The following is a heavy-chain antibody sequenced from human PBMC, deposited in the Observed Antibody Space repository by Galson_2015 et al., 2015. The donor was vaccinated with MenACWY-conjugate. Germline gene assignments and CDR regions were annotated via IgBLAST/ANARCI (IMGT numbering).Heavy chain of an antibody. Sequence: ETLSLTCTVSGGSISSYYWSWIRQPQGKGLEWIGYIYYSGSTNYNPSLKSRVTISVDTSKNQFSLKLSSVTAADTAVYYCARALEMDYGDYYFDYWGQGTLVTVSS. D-gene: IGHD4-17*01. V-gene: IGHV4-59*01. CDR3: ARALEMDYGDYYFDY. J-gene: IGHJ4*02. CDR1: GGSISSYY. CDR2: IYYSGST.